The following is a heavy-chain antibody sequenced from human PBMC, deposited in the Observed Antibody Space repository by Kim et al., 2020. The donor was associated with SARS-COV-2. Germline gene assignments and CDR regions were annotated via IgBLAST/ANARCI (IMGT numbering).Heavy chain of an antibody. D-gene: IGHD3-9*01. Sequence: GGSLRLSCAASGFTFSSYSMNWVRQAPGKGLEWVSSISSSSSYIYYADSVKGRFTISRDNAKNSLYLQMNSLRAEDTAVYYCARGERYFDWPMFDPWGQGTLVTVSS. CDR2: ISSSSSYI. V-gene: IGHV3-21*01. CDR1: GFTFSSYS. CDR3: ARGERYFDWPMFDP. J-gene: IGHJ5*02.